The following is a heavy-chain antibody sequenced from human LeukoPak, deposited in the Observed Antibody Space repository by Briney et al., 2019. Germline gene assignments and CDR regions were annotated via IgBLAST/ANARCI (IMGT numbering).Heavy chain of an antibody. Sequence: PGGSLRLSCAASGFSFSNFGMNWVRQAPGKGLEWVSSISSSSSSIFYADSVKGRFTISRDNAKNSLYLQMSSLRAEDTAVYYCATRFDFWSANYKEKWFDPWGQGTLVTVSS. D-gene: IGHD3-3*01. CDR3: ATRFDFWSANYKEKWFDP. V-gene: IGHV3-21*01. J-gene: IGHJ5*02. CDR2: ISSSSSSI. CDR1: GFSFSNFG.